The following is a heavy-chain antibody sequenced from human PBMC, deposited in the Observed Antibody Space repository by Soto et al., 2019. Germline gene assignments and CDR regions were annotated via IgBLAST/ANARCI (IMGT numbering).Heavy chain of an antibody. V-gene: IGHV3-23*01. CDR2: IHGGGGAT. CDR3: AKFEGHPLEYWYLDF. D-gene: IGHD1-1*01. CDR1: GFTFSAYA. J-gene: IGHJ2*01. Sequence: PGGSLRLSCVGSGFTFSAYAMGWVRQDPGKGLEWVSTIHGGGGATHYADSVKGRFTISRDDSKNTLYAQMNSLRAEDTAVYYCAKFEGHPLEYWYLDFWGRGTLVTVSS.